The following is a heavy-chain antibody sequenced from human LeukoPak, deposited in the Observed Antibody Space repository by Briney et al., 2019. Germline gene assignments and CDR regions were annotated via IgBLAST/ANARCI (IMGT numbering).Heavy chain of an antibody. CDR1: GFTFSNAW. CDR3: ARETYFPQNWGLRLLIDYFDY. Sequence: GGSLRLSCAASGFTFSNAWMSWVRQAPGKGLEWVGRIKSKTDGGTTDYAAPVKGRFTISRDDSKNTPYLQMNSLRAEDTAVYYCARETYFPQNWGLRLLIDYFDYWGQGTLVTVSS. D-gene: IGHD3-16*01. CDR2: IKSKTDGGTT. V-gene: IGHV3-15*01. J-gene: IGHJ4*02.